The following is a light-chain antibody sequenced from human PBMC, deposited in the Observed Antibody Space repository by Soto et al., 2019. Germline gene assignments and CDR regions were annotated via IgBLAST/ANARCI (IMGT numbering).Light chain of an antibody. J-gene: IGKJ1*01. CDR1: QSISSW. V-gene: IGKV1-5*01. CDR3: QQYNSYWWT. Sequence: DIQMTQCPSTLSESVGDRVTLTCRASQSISSWLAWYQQKPGKAPKLMIYDASSLESGVPSRFSGRGSGTEFTLTISSLQPYDFATYDCQQYNSYWWTFGQGTKVDIK. CDR2: DAS.